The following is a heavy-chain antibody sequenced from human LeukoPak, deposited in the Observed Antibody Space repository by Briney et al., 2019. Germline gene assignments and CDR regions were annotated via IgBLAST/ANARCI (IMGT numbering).Heavy chain of an antibody. D-gene: IGHD1-26*01. J-gene: IGHJ3*02. CDR1: GGSMSSYY. Sequence: SETLSLTCTVSGGSMSSYYWSWTRQPPGKGLEWIGYISYSGSTNYNPSLKSRVTISVDTSKNHFSLKLSSVTAADTAVYYCARGGSFEAFDIWGQGTMVTVSS. V-gene: IGHV4-59*01. CDR3: ARGGSFEAFDI. CDR2: ISYSGST.